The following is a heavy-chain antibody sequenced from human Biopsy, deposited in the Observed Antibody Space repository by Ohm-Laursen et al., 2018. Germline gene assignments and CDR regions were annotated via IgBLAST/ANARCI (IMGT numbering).Heavy chain of an antibody. CDR2: NNQNGSN. Sequence: TLSLTCAVYGGSFNGYYLRWVPPTPREGVGGIGENNQNGSNNYKPSLDSRVAISADTSKNQFSLNLYSVTAADTAVYYCARDRIAYCTATSCENFGLDVWGQGTTVTVSS. J-gene: IGHJ6*02. CDR3: ARDRIAYCTATSCENFGLDV. V-gene: IGHV4-34*01. D-gene: IGHD2-8*02. CDR1: GGSFNGYY.